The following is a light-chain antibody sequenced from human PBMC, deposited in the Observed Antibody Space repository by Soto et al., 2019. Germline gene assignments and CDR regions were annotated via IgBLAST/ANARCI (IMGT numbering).Light chain of an antibody. CDR1: SSDVGGYNY. Sequence: QSALTQPASVSGSPGQSITISCTGTSSDVGGYNYVSWYQQYPGKAPKLMIYEVINRPSGVSNRFSGSKSGNTASLTISGLQAEDEADYYCTSYTGSSIYVFGTGTKLTVL. CDR2: EVI. J-gene: IGLJ1*01. V-gene: IGLV2-14*01. CDR3: TSYTGSSIYV.